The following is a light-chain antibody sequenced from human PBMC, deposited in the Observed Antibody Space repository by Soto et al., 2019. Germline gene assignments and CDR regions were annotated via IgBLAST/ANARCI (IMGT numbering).Light chain of an antibody. Sequence: QSALTQPRSVSGSPGQSVSISCTGTISDVAGYNYVSWYQHHPGKAPKLLISDVTKRPSWVPDRFSGSKSGNTASLTISELQAEDEADYYCSSYAGNNNLVFGGETKLTVL. CDR1: ISDVAGYNY. CDR3: SSYAGNNNLV. J-gene: IGLJ2*01. V-gene: IGLV2-11*01. CDR2: DVT.